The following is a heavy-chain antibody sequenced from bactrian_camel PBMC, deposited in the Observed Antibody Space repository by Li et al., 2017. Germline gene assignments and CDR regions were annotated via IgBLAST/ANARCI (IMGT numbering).Heavy chain of an antibody. CDR1: GFTFSNYG. D-gene: IGHD5*01. CDR3: AADSGSEGWGDLAFPALSRGEFGF. V-gene: IGHV3S40*01. CDR2: INSGGGST. Sequence: DVQLVESGGGLVQPGGSLRLSCAASGFTFSNYGMSWVRQAPGKGLEWVSAINSGGGSTAYADSVKGRFTISQDNAKNTLYLQMNSLQPEDTAMHYCAADSGSEGWGDLAFPALSRGEFGFWGRGTQVTVS. J-gene: IGHJ6*01.